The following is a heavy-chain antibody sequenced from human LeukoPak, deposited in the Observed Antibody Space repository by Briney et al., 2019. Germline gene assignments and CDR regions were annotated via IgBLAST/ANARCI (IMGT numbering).Heavy chain of an antibody. CDR3: ARSRDGYSFDY. Sequence: ASVKVSCKASGYTFTSYYMHWGQQPPGKGLEWMGIINPSGGSTSYAQKFQGRVTMTRDTSTSTVYMELSSLRSEDTAVYYCARSRDGYSFDYWGQGTLVTVSS. CDR1: GYTFTSYY. CDR2: INPSGGST. V-gene: IGHV1-46*01. D-gene: IGHD5-24*01. J-gene: IGHJ4*02.